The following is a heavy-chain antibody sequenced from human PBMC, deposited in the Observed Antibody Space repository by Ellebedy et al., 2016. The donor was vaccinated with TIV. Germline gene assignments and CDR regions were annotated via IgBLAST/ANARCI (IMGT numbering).Heavy chain of an antibody. V-gene: IGHV3-30-3*01. CDR3: ARWPSGDAPLDY. Sequence: GESLKISCVASGFTFSSDAMHWVRQAPGKGLEWVAVISYDGSNKYYADSVKGRFTISRDNSKNTLYLQMNSLRVEDTAVYYCARWPSGDAPLDYWGQGTLVTVSS. CDR1: GFTFSSDA. CDR2: ISYDGSNK. D-gene: IGHD4-17*01. J-gene: IGHJ4*02.